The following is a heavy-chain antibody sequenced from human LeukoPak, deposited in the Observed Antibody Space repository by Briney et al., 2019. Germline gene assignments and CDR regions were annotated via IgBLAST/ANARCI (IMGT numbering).Heavy chain of an antibody. Sequence: GRSLRLSCAASGFTFSNYGMHWVRQAPGKGLEWVAVISYDGSNKYYADSVKGRFTISRDTSRNTLYLQMNSLRAEDTAVYYCARDPQINAFDIWGQGTMVTVSS. V-gene: IGHV3-30*03. CDR1: GFTFSNYG. CDR3: ARDPQINAFDI. CDR2: ISYDGSNK. J-gene: IGHJ3*02.